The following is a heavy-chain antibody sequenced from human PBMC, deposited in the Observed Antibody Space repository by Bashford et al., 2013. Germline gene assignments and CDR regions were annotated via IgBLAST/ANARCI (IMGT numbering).Heavy chain of an antibody. Sequence: GSLRLSCAASGFSFSGSAMHWVRQASGKGLEWVGRISSKAYSYATVYAASVKGRFTISRDNAKNSLYLQMNSLRADDTAVYYCARAPIGTTGTTGIADYWGLGTLVTVSS. V-gene: IGHV3-73*01. CDR2: ISSKAYSYAT. D-gene: IGHD1/OR15-1a*01. CDR1: GFSFSGSA. J-gene: IGHJ4*02. CDR3: ARAPIGTTGTTGIADY.